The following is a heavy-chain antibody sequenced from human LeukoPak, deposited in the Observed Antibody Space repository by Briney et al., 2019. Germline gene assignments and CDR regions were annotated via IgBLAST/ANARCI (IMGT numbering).Heavy chain of an antibody. CDR2: ISSSSSYI. D-gene: IGHD2-2*01. CDR1: GFTFSSYS. Sequence: GGSLRLSCAASGFTFSSYSMNWVRQAPGKGLEWVSSISSSSSYIYYADSVKGRFTISRDNAKNSLYLQMNSLRAEDTAVYYRARDRCSSTSCYVTYWGQGTLVTVSS. V-gene: IGHV3-21*01. CDR3: ARDRCSSTSCYVTY. J-gene: IGHJ4*02.